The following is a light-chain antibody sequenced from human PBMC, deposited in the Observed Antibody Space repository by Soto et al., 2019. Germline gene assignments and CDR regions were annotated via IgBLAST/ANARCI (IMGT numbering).Light chain of an antibody. CDR3: QQLHDYPIT. J-gene: IGKJ5*01. CDR2: GAS. V-gene: IGKV1-39*01. Sequence: DIQMTQSPSSLSASIGDRVTLTCLASQNINNYLHWYQLKPGKAPKLLIYGASGLQSGVPSRFSGSGSGTDFTLTISSLQPEDFATYYCQQLHDYPITFGQGTRLEIK. CDR1: QNINNY.